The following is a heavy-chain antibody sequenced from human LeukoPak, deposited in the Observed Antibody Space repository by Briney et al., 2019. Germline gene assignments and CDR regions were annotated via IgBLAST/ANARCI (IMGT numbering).Heavy chain of an antibody. Sequence: ASVKVSCKASGYTFTNYDIMWVRQATGQGPEWMGWMNSNSGNTGYAQKFQGKVTMTRDTSINTAYMELHSLTSEDTAVYYCARGRGGTVVRGYLDYWGQGTLVTVSS. J-gene: IGHJ4*02. CDR3: ARGRGGTVVRGYLDY. V-gene: IGHV1-8*01. CDR2: MNSNSGNT. CDR1: GYTFTNYD. D-gene: IGHD3-10*01.